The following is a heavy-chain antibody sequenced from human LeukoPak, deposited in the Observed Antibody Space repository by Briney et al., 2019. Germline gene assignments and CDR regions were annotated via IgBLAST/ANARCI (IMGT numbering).Heavy chain of an antibody. CDR1: GFMFSSNW. J-gene: IGHJ3*02. V-gene: IGHV3-7*01. CDR2: KNQDGSEE. CDR3: ARGYCGGGTCCRSAFDI. Sequence: PGGSLSLSCAASGFMFSSNWMTWVRQAPGRALEGVANKNQDGSEESYVDSVKGRFSISRDNAKNSLYLQMNSLRAEDTALYYCARGYCGGGTCCRSAFDIWGQGTMVAVSS. D-gene: IGHD2-15*01.